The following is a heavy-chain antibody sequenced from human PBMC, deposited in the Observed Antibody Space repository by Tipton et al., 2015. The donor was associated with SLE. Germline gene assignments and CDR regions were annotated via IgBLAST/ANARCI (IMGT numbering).Heavy chain of an antibody. CDR3: VRAAADY. D-gene: IGHD6-25*01. Sequence: QLVQSGAEMKKPGESLKISCQGSGYTFDTFWIGWVRRMPGKGLEWMGMIFPGDSEIWYSPSFQGQVTLSADKSIRTAYLQWRSLKASDTAMYYCVRAAADYWGQGTLVTVSS. CDR2: IFPGDSEI. CDR1: GYTFDTFW. J-gene: IGHJ4*02. V-gene: IGHV5-51*03.